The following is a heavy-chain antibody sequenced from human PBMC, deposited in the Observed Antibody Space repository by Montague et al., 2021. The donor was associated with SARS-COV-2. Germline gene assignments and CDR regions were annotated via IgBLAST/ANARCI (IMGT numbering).Heavy chain of an antibody. J-gene: IGHJ5*01. CDR2: VLYNMGT. D-gene: IGHD3-9*01. CDR3: VRHPHYDGLNGPPDS. V-gene: IGHV4-59*08. CDR1: RLCVIEYF. Sequence: SETLSLTCAGDRLCVIEYFRRRTGQHPGERQARVKDVLYNMGTKFNPSLKSRVATSVDTSKNQFSLRLTSVTAADTAFYYCVRHPHYDGLNGPPDSWDQGTLVTVSS.